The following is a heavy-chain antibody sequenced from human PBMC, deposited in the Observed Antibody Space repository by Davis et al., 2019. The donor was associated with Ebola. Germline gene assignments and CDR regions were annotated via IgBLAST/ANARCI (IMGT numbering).Heavy chain of an antibody. D-gene: IGHD5-24*01. CDR1: GFTFSSYS. CDR3: ARDYNYSFDY. J-gene: IGHJ4*02. CDR2: ISGNMAEI. V-gene: IGHV3-48*02. Sequence: GESLKISCAASGFTFSSYSMNWVRQAPGKGLEWVSYISGNMAEIYYADSVKGRFTISRSNAKNSLYLQMNNLRDEDTAVYYCARDYNYSFDYWGQGALVTVSS.